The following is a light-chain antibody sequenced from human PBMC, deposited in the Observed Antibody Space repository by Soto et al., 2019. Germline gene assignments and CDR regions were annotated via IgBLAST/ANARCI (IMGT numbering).Light chain of an antibody. CDR1: SSDAGGYNY. V-gene: IGLV2-8*01. J-gene: IGLJ3*02. CDR2: EVT. Sequence: QSVLTQPPSASGSPGQSVTISCTGTSSDAGGYNYVSWYQQYPGSAPKLMIYEVTKRPSGVPDRFSGSKSGNTASLTVSGLQAEDEADYYCSSYAASNNFYFVFGGGTKVTVL. CDR3: SSYAASNNFYFV.